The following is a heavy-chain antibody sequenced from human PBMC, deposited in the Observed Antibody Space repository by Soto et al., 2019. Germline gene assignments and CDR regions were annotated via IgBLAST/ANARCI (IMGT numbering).Heavy chain of an antibody. V-gene: IGHV3-74*01. D-gene: IGHD6-6*01. Sequence: GGSLRLSCAASGFTFSSYWMHWVRQAPGKGLVWVSRINSDGSSTSYADSVKGRFTISRDNAKNTLYLQMNSLRAEDTAVYYCAKSPNPSILYYYYYYMDVWGKGTTVTVSS. CDR2: INSDGSST. CDR3: AKSPNPSILYYYYYYMDV. J-gene: IGHJ6*03. CDR1: GFTFSSYW.